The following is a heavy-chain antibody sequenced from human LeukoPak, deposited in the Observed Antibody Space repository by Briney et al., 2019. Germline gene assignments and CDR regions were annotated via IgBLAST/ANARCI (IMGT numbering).Heavy chain of an antibody. J-gene: IGHJ5*02. CDR1: GGSISSYY. Sequence: PSKTLSLTCTVSGGSISSYYWSWIRQPPGKGLEWIGYIYYSGSTNYNPSLKSRVTISVDTSKNQFSLKLSSVTAADTAVYYCARSRWFDPWGQGTLVTVSS. V-gene: IGHV4-59*01. CDR3: ARSRWFDP. CDR2: IYYSGST.